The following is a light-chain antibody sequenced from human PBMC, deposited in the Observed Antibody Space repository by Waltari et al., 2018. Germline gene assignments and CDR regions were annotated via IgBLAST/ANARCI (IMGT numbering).Light chain of an antibody. J-gene: IGLJ1*01. V-gene: IGLV2-14*01. CDR3: SSYRGSKTLLYV. Sequence: QSALTQPASVSGSPGRAITISGTGTSSDGGGYNYFSCSQQYPGKAPKLIIYEVTNRPSGVSNRFSGSKSGNTASLTISGLQSEDEADYFCSSYRGSKTLLYVFGTGTTVTVL. CDR1: SSDGGGYNY. CDR2: EVT.